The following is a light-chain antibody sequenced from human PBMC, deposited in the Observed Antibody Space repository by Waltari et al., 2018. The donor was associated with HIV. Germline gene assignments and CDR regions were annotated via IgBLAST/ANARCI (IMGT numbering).Light chain of an antibody. CDR2: RAS. Sequence: DIVMTQSPDSLTVSLGERATINCKSRRTVFYDVKNLKYLAWYQQKPGRPPRVLIYRASARALGVSDRFSGSGSGTNFSLTISSLQADDLARYYCQQYYSLPPTVGGGTKVEIK. V-gene: IGKV4-1*01. J-gene: IGKJ4*01. CDR3: QQYYSLPPT. CDR1: RTVFYDVKNLKY.